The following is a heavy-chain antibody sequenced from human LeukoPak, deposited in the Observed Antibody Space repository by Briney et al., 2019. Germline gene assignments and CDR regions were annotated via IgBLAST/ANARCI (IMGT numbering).Heavy chain of an antibody. D-gene: IGHD6-6*01. Sequence: ASVKVSCKASGYTFTGYYMHWVRQAPGQGLEYMGWINPNSGGTNYAQKLQGRVTMTTDTSTGTAYMELRSLRSDDTAVYYFARSLLAEYRSSIWADYWGQGTLVTVSS. CDR3: ARSLLAEYRSSIWADY. CDR2: INPNSGGT. V-gene: IGHV1-2*02. J-gene: IGHJ4*02. CDR1: GYTFTGYY.